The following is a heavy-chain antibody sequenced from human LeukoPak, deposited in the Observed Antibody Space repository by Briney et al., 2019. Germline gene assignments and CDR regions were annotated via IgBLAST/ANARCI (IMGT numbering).Heavy chain of an antibody. V-gene: IGHV1-2*07. J-gene: IGHJ4*02. CDR2: INPNSGGT. Sequence: ASVKVSCKASGYTFTGYYMHWVQQAPGQGLQWMGWINPNSGGTNYAYKFQGRITMTRDTSISTAYMDLSSLRSDDTAVYYCAILWGLAAVDYWGQGTLVTVCS. D-gene: IGHD6-13*01. CDR3: AILWGLAAVDY. CDR1: GYTFTGYY.